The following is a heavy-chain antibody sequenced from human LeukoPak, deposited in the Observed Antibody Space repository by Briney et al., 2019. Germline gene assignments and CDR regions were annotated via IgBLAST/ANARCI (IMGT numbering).Heavy chain of an antibody. CDR2: ISNSGGST. Sequence: GGSLRLSCAASGFTFSTYAMSWVRQAPGKGLEWVSAISNSGGSTYYADSVKGRFTISRDNSKNTLYLQMNSLRAEDTAVYYCARDTGLEIVVVPAAVTFDYWGQGTLVTVSS. J-gene: IGHJ4*02. V-gene: IGHV3-23*01. CDR3: ARDTGLEIVVVPAAVTFDY. CDR1: GFTFSTYA. D-gene: IGHD2-2*01.